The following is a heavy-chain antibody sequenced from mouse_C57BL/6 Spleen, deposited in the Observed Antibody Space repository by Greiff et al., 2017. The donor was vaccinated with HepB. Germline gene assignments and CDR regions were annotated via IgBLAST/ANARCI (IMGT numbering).Heavy chain of an antibody. D-gene: IGHD4-1*01. CDR3: ARGNWDEGYFDV. CDR2: IHPNSGST. CDR1: GYTFTSYW. Sequence: VQLQQSGAELVKPGASVKLSCKASGYTFTSYWMHWVKQRPGQGLEWIGMIHPNSGSTNYNEKFKSKATLTVDKSSSTAYMQLSSLTSEDSAVYYCARGNWDEGYFDVWGTGTTVTVSS. J-gene: IGHJ1*03. V-gene: IGHV1-64*01.